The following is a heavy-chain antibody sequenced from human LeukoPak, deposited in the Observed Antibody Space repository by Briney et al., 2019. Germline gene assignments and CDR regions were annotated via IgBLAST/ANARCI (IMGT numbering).Heavy chain of an antibody. Sequence: PSQTLSLTCTVSGASIISGNYYWSWIRLPAGKVLEWIGLVHTSVGTNYNPSFKSRVTISLDTSKHQLSLRLTSVTAADTAMYYCARGVSLVRGMWFDPWGQGTLVTVSS. CDR2: VHTSVGT. CDR3: ARGVSLVRGMWFDP. CDR1: GASIISGNYY. V-gene: IGHV4-61*02. D-gene: IGHD3-10*01. J-gene: IGHJ5*02.